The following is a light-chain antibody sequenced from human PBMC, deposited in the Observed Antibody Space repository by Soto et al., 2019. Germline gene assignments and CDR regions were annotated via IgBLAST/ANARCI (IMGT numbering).Light chain of an antibody. V-gene: IGKV3-11*01. CDR2: DAS. CDR1: QRVSNN. Sequence: EIVMQQSPATLSVSPGESATFSCRASQRVSNNFAWYQQKPGQAHRLLIYDASTRATGIPARFSGSGSGTDFTLTISGLEPEEFAVYYCKKRSVWPITVGKGTRLEIK. J-gene: IGKJ5*01. CDR3: KKRSVWPIT.